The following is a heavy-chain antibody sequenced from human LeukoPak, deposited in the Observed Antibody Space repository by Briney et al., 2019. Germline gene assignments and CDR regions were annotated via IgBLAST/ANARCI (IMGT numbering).Heavy chain of an antibody. CDR1: GFTFGNYW. D-gene: IGHD2-2*03. CDR2: ISDDGSSA. V-gene: IGHV3-74*01. J-gene: IGHJ4*02. CDR3: VSGYCGSTTCYRGAY. Sequence: QTGGSLRLSCAASGFTFGNYWMHWVRQAPGKGLLWVSRISDDGSSANYADSVQGRFTISKDNAKNTVYLQMHSLRAEDTAVYYCVSGYCGSTTCYRGAYWGQGTLVTVSS.